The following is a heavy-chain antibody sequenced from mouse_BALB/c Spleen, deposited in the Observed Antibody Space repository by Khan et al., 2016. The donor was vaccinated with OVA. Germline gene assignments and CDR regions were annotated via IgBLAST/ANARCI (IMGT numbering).Heavy chain of an antibody. CDR3: ALYYDGRAWFAY. CDR1: GFSLTSYG. V-gene: IGHV2-3*01. CDR2: IWGDGST. D-gene: IGHD1-1*01. J-gene: IGHJ3*01. Sequence: QVQLKESGPGLVAPSQSLSITCTVSGFSLTSYGVGWVRQPPGKGLEWLGVIWGDGSTNYHSALISRLNINKDNSKSQVFLKLNSLQTDDTATYYCALYYDGRAWFAYWGQGTLVTVSA.